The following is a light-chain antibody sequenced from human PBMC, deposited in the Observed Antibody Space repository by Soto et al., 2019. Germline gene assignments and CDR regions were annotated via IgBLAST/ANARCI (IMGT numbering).Light chain of an antibody. Sequence: EIVLTQSPGTLSLSPGERATLSCRASQSVSSSYLAWYQQKPGQAPRLLIYGASSRATGIPDRFSGSGSGTDFTLTISRLEPEDFAAYYCQQYGSSPRTFGQGTKV. CDR1: QSVSSSY. CDR3: QQYGSSPRT. CDR2: GAS. V-gene: IGKV3-20*01. J-gene: IGKJ1*01.